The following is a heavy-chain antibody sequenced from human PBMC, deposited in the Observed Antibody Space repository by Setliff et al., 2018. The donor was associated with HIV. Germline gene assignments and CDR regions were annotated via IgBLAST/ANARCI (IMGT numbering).Heavy chain of an antibody. D-gene: IGHD3-22*01. J-gene: IGHJ6*02. Sequence: KTSETLSLTCTVSGDSISGYYWSWVRQPPGKGLEWIGYVYYSGSTYYNPSLKGRVTTSIDTSKNQFSLKLSSVTAADTAVYYCAREGASYDRGYYYGMDVWGQGTTVTVSS. CDR3: AREGASYDRGYYYGMDV. CDR1: GDSISGYY. V-gene: IGHV4-59*12. CDR2: VYYSGST.